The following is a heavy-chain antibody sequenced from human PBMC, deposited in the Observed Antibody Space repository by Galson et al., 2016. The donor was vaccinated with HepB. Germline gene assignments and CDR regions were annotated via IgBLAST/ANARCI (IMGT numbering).Heavy chain of an antibody. CDR1: GGSVSSGSHY. CDR2: VYVTGAT. Sequence: TLSLTCTVSGGSVSSGSHYWSWIRQPAGKSLEWVGRVYVTGATDYSPSLKGRVTISVDRSKNQFSLRLNSVTAADTATYFCAREVACGGDCYSHYYGLEVWGKGTTVTVSS. CDR3: AREVACGGDCYSHYYGLEV. V-gene: IGHV4-61*02. D-gene: IGHD2-21*01. J-gene: IGHJ6*04.